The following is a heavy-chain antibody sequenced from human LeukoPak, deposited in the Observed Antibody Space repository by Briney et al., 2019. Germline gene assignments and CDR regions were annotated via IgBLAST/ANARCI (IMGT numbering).Heavy chain of an antibody. CDR3: AREDYYDSSLDP. Sequence: TTSETLSLTCTVSGGSISSYYWSWIRQPPEKGLEWIGYIYYSGSTNCNPSLKSRVTISVDTSKNQFSLKLSSVTAADTAVYYCAREDYYDSSLDPWGQGTLVTVSS. CDR2: IYYSGST. V-gene: IGHV4-59*01. J-gene: IGHJ5*02. D-gene: IGHD3-22*01. CDR1: GGSISSYY.